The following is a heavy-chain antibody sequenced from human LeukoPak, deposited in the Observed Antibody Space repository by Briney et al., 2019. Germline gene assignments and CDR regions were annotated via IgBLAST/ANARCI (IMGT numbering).Heavy chain of an antibody. Sequence: PGGSLRLSCTASGFTLGGHDMHWVRQTTGDGLEWVAAVSAGHHAFYAGSVKGRFTISRDNSKNTLYLQMNSLRAEDTAVYYCAKEYSSGWSIDYWGQGTLVTVSS. D-gene: IGHD6-19*01. CDR2: VSAGHHA. V-gene: IGHV3-13*01. CDR1: GFTLGGHD. CDR3: AKEYSSGWSIDY. J-gene: IGHJ4*02.